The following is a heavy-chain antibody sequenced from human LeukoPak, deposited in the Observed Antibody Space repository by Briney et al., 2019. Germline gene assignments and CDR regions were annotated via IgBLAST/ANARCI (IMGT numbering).Heavy chain of an antibody. Sequence: SETLSLTCTVSGDSISSYYWAWIRQPPGKGLEWIGYIYYSGTPTSYNPSLKSRVTISIGTSRNQFSLKLSSVTAADTAVYYCARDSRGGGPDFDYWGQGTLVTVSS. J-gene: IGHJ4*02. V-gene: IGHV4-59*01. CDR3: ARDSRGGGPDFDY. CDR2: IYYSGTPT. D-gene: IGHD3-16*01. CDR1: GDSISSYY.